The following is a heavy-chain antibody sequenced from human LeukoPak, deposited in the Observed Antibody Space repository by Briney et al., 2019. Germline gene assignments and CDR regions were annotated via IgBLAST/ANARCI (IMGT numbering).Heavy chain of an antibody. J-gene: IGHJ4*02. CDR2: ISYDGKNK. V-gene: IGHV3-30*18. D-gene: IGHD6-19*01. CDR3: AKNGYSSGWYMYYFDY. CDR1: GLSFDSSG. Sequence: PGGSLRLSCAASGLSFDSSGMHWVRQAPGKGLEWVAVISYDGKNKYYADSVRGRLTVSRDNSMNTLYLQMNSLRTEDMAVYYCAKNGYSSGWYMYYFDYWGQGALVTVSS.